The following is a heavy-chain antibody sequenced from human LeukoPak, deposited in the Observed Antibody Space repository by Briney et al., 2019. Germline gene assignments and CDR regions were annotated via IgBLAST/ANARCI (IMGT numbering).Heavy chain of an antibody. J-gene: IGHJ2*01. CDR1: GGSFSGYY. V-gene: IGHV4-34*01. CDR3: TFYDSSGYYYSSYFDL. Sequence: SETLSLTCAVYGGSFSGYYWSWIRQPPGKGLEWIGEINHSGSTNYNPSLKSRVTISVDTSKNQFSLKLSSVTAADTAVYYCTFYDSSGYYYSSYFDLWGRGTLVTVSS. CDR2: INHSGST. D-gene: IGHD3-22*01.